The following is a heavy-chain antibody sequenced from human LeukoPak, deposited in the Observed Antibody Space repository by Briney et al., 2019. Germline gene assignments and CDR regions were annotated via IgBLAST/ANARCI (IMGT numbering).Heavy chain of an antibody. CDR2: INSDGSST. V-gene: IGHV3-74*01. CDR1: GFTFSRHW. Sequence: GGSLRLSCAASGFTFSRHWMHWVRQAPGKRLVWVSRINSDGSSTNYADSVKGRFTISRENAKNSLYLQMNSLRAGDTAVYYCARGGGDLPDYWGQGTLVTVSS. J-gene: IGHJ4*02. D-gene: IGHD3-16*01. CDR3: ARGGGDLPDY.